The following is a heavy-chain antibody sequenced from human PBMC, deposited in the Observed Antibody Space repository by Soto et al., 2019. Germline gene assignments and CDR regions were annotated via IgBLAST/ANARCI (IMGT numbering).Heavy chain of an antibody. V-gene: IGHV1-69*04. CDR2: IIPILGIA. J-gene: IGHJ4*02. CDR3: ARDLRQYYFDY. D-gene: IGHD6-19*01. Sequence: SVKVSCKASGGTFSSYTISWVRQAPGQGLEWMGRIIPILGIANYAQKFQGRVTITADKSTSTAYMELSSLRSEDTAVYYCARDLRQYYFDYWGQGTLVTVSS. CDR1: GGTFSSYT.